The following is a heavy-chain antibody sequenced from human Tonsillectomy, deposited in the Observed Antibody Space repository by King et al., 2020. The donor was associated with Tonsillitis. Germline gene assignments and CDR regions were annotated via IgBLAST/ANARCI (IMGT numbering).Heavy chain of an antibody. J-gene: IGHJ6*02. V-gene: IGHV3-30*18. CDR1: GFTFSSYG. CDR3: AKVHKAAAGVWAEYGLDV. D-gene: IGHD6-13*01. Sequence: VQLVESGGGVVQPGRSLRLSCAASGFTFSSYGIHWVRQAPGKGLEWVAVISYDGNNKYYADSVKGRFAISRDNSRNTLYLQMDSLRAEDTAVYYCAKVHKAAAGVWAEYGLDVWGQGTTVTVSS. CDR2: ISYDGNNK.